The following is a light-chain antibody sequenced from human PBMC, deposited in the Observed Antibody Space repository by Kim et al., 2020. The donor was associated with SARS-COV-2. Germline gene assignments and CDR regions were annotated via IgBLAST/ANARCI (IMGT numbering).Light chain of an antibody. CDR2: GVS. Sequence: PGEEVCPSCTARQTISSDLAWYQQKPGQAPRRLIYGVSTRATGVPATFTGSGSGTEFTLTISSLQSEDFALYYCQQYNDWPLTFGGGTKVDIK. V-gene: IGKV3-15*01. CDR1: QTISSD. J-gene: IGKJ4*01. CDR3: QQYNDWPLT.